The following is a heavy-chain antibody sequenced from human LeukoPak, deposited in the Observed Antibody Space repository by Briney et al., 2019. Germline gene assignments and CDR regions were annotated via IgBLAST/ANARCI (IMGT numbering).Heavy chain of an antibody. D-gene: IGHD5-18*01. Sequence: PGGSLRLSCAASEFTFSNYAMNWVRQAPGKGLEWVSVISGSGGSTYYADSVKGRFTISRDNSKNTLYLQMNSLTVEDTAVYYCAKGTTGMAPRGYFDDWGQGTLVTVSS. CDR2: ISGSGGST. J-gene: IGHJ4*02. V-gene: IGHV3-23*01. CDR3: AKGTTGMAPRGYFDD. CDR1: EFTFSNYA.